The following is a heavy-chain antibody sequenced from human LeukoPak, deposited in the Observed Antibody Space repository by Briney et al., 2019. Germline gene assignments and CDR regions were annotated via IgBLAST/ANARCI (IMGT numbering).Heavy chain of an antibody. D-gene: IGHD2-15*01. J-gene: IGHJ1*01. Sequence: SETLSLTCAVYGGSFSGYYWSWIRQPPGKGLEWIGEINHSGSTSYNPSLKSRVTISVDTSKNQFSLKLSSVTAADTAVYYCARVGGLSYCSGGSCRKYFQHWGQGTLVTVSS. CDR2: INHSGST. V-gene: IGHV4-34*01. CDR3: ARVGGLSYCSGGSCRKYFQH. CDR1: GGSFSGYY.